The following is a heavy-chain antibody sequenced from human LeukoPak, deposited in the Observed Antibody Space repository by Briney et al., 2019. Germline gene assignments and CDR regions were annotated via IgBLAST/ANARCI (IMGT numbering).Heavy chain of an antibody. CDR2: INPNSGRT. CDR1: GYTFTSSD. J-gene: IGHJ4*02. V-gene: IGHV1-8*01. Sequence: ASVKVSCKTSGYTFTSSDINWVRQAAGQGLEWMGWINPNSGRTGYAQKFQGRVTMTVDTSIRTAYMELRSLRFDDTAVYYCARGRSGLAAAGTYDYWGQGTLVTVSS. D-gene: IGHD6-13*01. CDR3: ARGRSGLAAAGTYDY.